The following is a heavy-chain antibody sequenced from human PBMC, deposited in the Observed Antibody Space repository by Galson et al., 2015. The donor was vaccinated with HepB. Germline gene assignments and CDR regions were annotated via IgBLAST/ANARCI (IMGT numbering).Heavy chain of an antibody. V-gene: IGHV1-18*04. D-gene: IGHD6-19*01. Sequence: SVKVSCKASGYTFTSYGISWVRQAPGQGLEWMGWISAYNGNTNYAQKLQGRVTMTTDTSTSTAYMELRSLRSDDTAVYYCARNGGSSGWYGGWYYYYYGMDVWGQGTTVTVSS. CDR3: ARNGGSSGWYGGWYYYYYGMDV. CDR1: GYTFTSYG. J-gene: IGHJ6*02. CDR2: ISAYNGNT.